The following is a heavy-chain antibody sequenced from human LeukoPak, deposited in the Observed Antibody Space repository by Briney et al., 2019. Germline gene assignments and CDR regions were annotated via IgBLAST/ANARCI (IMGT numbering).Heavy chain of an antibody. Sequence: GGSLRLSCAASGFTFSSYGMHWVRQAPGKGLEWVAVIWYDGSNKYYADSVKGRFTISRDNSKNTLYLQMNSLRAEDTAVYYCARAPPGYYDSSGYYYRYYYYGMDVWGQGTTVTVSS. CDR1: GFTFSSYG. CDR2: IWYDGSNK. V-gene: IGHV3-33*01. D-gene: IGHD3-22*01. J-gene: IGHJ6*02. CDR3: ARAPPGYYDSSGYYYRYYYYGMDV.